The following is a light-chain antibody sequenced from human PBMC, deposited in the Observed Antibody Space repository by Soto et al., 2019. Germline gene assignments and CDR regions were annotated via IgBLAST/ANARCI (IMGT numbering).Light chain of an antibody. CDR2: AVS. Sequence: DIQLTQSPSFLSASVGDRVTITCRASQGISNYLAWYHQKPGKAPKLLIYAVSTLQSGVPSRFSGSGSGAEFTLTISSLQPEDFATYYCQHLSTFGPGTKVDI. J-gene: IGKJ3*01. V-gene: IGKV1-9*01. CDR3: QHLST. CDR1: QGISNY.